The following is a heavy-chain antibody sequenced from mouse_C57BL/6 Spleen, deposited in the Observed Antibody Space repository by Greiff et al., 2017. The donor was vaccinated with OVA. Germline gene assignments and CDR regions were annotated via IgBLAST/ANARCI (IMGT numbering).Heavy chain of an antibody. J-gene: IGHJ4*01. CDR3: ARQASNYDAMDY. CDR2: ISNLAYSI. CDR1: GFTFSDYG. Sequence: EVKLMESGGGLVQPGGSLKLSCAASGFTFSDYGMAWVRQAPRKGPEWVAFISNLAYSIYYADTVTGRFTISRENAKNTLYLEMSSLRSEDTAMYYCARQASNYDAMDYWGQGTSVTVSS. D-gene: IGHD2-5*01. V-gene: IGHV5-15*01.